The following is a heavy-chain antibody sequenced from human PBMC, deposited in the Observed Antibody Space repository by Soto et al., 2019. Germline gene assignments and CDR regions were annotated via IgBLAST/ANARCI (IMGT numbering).Heavy chain of an antibody. CDR3: AKDAESGWYEAFDY. CDR2: IRSFDYRT. CDR1: GVAFSQCG. Sequence: GGSLRRSGVASGVAFSQCGMSWVRQAPGKGLEWVSSIRSFDYRTNYADSVKGRFTISRDNSKSTLSLQMNSLRAEDPAVYYCAKDAESGWYEAFDYWGPGTLVTVSS. V-gene: IGHV3-23*01. D-gene: IGHD6-19*01. J-gene: IGHJ4*02.